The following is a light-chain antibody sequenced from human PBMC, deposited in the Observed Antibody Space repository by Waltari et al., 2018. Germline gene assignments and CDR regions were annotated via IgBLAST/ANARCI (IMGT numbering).Light chain of an antibody. CDR1: QRISSY. CDR3: QQSYTTPYT. J-gene: IGKJ2*01. V-gene: IGKV1-39*01. CDR2: AAS. Sequence: DIQMTQSPSPLSESVGDRVTITCRASQRISSYLNWYQQKPGKAPKLLIYAASNLQGGVPSRFSGGRSATDFTLAINNLQPEDFATYYCQQSYTTPYTFGQGTKLEI.